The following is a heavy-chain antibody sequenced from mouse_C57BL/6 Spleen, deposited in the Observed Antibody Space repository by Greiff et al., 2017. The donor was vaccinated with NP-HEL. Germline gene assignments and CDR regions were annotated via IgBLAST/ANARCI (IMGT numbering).Heavy chain of an antibody. V-gene: IGHV14-4*01. J-gene: IGHJ3*01. CDR2: IDPENGDT. CDR1: GFNIKDDY. CDR3: TNYGRFAY. Sequence: VQLQQSGAELVRPGASVKLSCTASGFNIKDDYMHWVKQRPEQGLEWIGWIDPENGDTEYASKFQGKATITADTSSNTAYLQLSSLTSEDTAVYYCTNYGRFAYWGQGTLVTVSA. D-gene: IGHD2-4*01.